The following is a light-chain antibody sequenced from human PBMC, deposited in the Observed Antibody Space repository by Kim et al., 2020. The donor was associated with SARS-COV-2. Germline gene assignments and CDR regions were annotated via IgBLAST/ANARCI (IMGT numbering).Light chain of an antibody. CDR2: QDS. Sequence: VSVSPGQTASITCSGDKLGNKYACWYQQKPGQSPVLVIYQDSKRPSGIPERFSGSNSGNTATLTISGTQAMDEADYYCQAWDSRVFGGGTKLTVL. V-gene: IGLV3-1*01. CDR3: QAWDSRV. J-gene: IGLJ3*02. CDR1: KLGNKY.